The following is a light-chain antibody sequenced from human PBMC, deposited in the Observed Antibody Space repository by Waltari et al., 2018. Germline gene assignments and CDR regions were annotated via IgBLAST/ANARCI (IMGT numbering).Light chain of an antibody. J-gene: IGKJ1*01. V-gene: IGKV3-20*01. Sequence: EVVLTQSPGTLSLSSGERATPSCRASQSVTNNSLSWYQQRPGQAPRLLIHGASTRTTDTPDRFSGSGSGTEFFLTISKLEPEDFAVYYCQQYGSTPRTFGQGTKVEIK. CDR3: QQYGSTPRT. CDR1: QSVTNNS. CDR2: GAS.